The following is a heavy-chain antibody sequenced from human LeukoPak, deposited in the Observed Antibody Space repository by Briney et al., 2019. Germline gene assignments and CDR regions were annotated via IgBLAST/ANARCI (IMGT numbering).Heavy chain of an antibody. Sequence: SSVKVSCKASGGTFSSYTISWVRQAPGQGLEWMGRIIPIPGIANYAQKFQGRVTITADKSTNTAYMELSSLRSEDTAVYYCARLHRDGYPSDAFDIWGQGTMVTVSS. J-gene: IGHJ3*02. D-gene: IGHD5-24*01. V-gene: IGHV1-69*02. CDR3: ARLHRDGYPSDAFDI. CDR2: IIPIPGIA. CDR1: GGTFSSYT.